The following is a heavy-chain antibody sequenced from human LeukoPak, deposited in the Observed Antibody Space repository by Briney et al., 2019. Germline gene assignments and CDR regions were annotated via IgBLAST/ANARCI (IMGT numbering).Heavy chain of an antibody. V-gene: IGHV4-59*12. CDR3: AREQYRAFDI. Sequence: SETLSLTCTVSGGSISGYYWSWIRQPPGKGLEWIGYISHSGATRYNPSLKSRVTIAVDTSTNQFFVKLNSVTAADTAVYHCAREQYRAFDIWGQGTMVTVSS. D-gene: IGHD2-2*02. J-gene: IGHJ3*02. CDR2: ISHSGAT. CDR1: GGSISGYY.